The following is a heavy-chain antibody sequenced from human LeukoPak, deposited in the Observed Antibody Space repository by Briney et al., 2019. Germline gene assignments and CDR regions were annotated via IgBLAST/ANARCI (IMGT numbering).Heavy chain of an antibody. V-gene: IGHV3-48*03. D-gene: IGHD3-3*01. CDR3: ARDRVATDLFDY. J-gene: IGHJ4*02. CDR2: ISSSGSTI. Sequence: GGSLRLSCAAYGFTFSSYEMNWVRQAPGKGLEWVSYISSSGSTIYYADSVKGRFTISRDNAKNSLYLQMNSLRDEDTAVYYCARDRVATDLFDYWGQGTLVTVSS. CDR1: GFTFSSYE.